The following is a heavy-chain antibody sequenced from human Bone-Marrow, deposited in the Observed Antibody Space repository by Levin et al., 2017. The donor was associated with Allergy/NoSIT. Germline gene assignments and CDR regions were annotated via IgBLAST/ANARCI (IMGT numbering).Heavy chain of an antibody. J-gene: IGHJ6*02. V-gene: IGHV1-18*01. Sequence: ASVKVSCKTSNYTFINYGLTWVRQAPGQGLEWMGWISPYNGKTNYAQKFQGRVTMTTDTSTNTAFMELRSLRSDDTALYFCAGVVAAFLYYGVDVWGQGTSVTVSS. CDR2: ISPYNGKT. CDR3: AGVVAAFLYYGVDV. CDR1: NYTFINYG. D-gene: IGHD2-21*01.